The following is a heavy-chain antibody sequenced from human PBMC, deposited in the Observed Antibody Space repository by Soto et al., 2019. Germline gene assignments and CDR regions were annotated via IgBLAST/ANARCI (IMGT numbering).Heavy chain of an antibody. J-gene: IGHJ4*02. V-gene: IGHV3-9*01. CDR3: AKDIGWCDPGTFDY. CDR1: GFTFDDYV. CDR2: ISWKSGSI. D-gene: IGHD2-8*01. Sequence: EVQLVESGGGLVQPGRSLRLSCAASGFTFDDYVMHWVRQAPGKGLEWVSGISWKSGSIGYVDSVKGRFTISRDNAKNSLYLQMNSLRAEDTALYYCAKDIGWCDPGTFDYWGQGTLVTVS.